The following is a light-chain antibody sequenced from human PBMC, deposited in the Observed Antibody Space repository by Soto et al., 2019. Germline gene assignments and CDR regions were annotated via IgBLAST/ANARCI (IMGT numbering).Light chain of an antibody. J-gene: IGKJ5*01. CDR2: AAS. CDR1: QGISTY. CDR3: QRYYSYPIT. Sequence: DIQMTQSPSSLSASVGDRVTITCRASQGISTYLAWFQQKPGEAPKSLIYAASSLQSGVPAKFSAGGFGTAFALTISSRQPEDFATYYCQRYYSYPITFGQGTRLEIK. V-gene: IGKV1-16*02.